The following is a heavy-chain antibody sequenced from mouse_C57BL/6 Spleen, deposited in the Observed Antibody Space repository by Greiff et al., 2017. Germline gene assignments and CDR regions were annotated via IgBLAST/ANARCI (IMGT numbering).Heavy chain of an antibody. CDR2: INPNYGTT. CDR1: GYSFTDYN. CDR3: AGYYGSSYYARDY. D-gene: IGHD1-1*01. V-gene: IGHV1-39*01. J-gene: IGHJ4*01. Sequence: VQLKESGPELVKPGASVKISCKASGYSFTDYNMNWVKQSNGKSLEWIGVINPNYGTTSYNQKFKGKATLTVDQSSSTAYMQLNSLTSEDSAVYYCAGYYGSSYYARDYWGQGTSVTVSS.